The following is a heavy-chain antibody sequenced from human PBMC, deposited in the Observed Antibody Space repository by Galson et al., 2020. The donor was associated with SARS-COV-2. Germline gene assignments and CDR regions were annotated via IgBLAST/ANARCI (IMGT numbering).Heavy chain of an antibody. V-gene: IGHV3-11*03. D-gene: IGHD6-13*01. CDR1: TFIFSDYY. J-gene: IGHJ4*02. CDR3: AASHKDFWYHFNS. Sequence: GGSLRLSCAASTFIFSDYYMTWIRQAPGRGLEWVSYISPNSDYTNYVDSVRGRFNISRDNSKNALYLQMDSLRGEDTAVYFCAASHKDFWYHFNSWGQGALVTVSS. CDR2: ISPNSDYT.